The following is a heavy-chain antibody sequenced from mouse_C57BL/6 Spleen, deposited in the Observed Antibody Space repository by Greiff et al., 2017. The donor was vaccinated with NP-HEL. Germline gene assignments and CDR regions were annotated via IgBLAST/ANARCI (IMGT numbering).Heavy chain of an antibody. V-gene: IGHV1-78*01. CDR2: IYPRDGST. J-gene: IGHJ2*01. CDR1: GYTFTDHT. CDR3: ARNYYDGYYQDYFDY. Sequence: VQLQQSDAELVKPGASVKISCKVSGYTFTDHTIHWIKQRPEQGLEWIGYIYPRDGSTKYNEKFKGKATLTADKSSSTAYMQLNSLTSEDSAVYFCARNYYDGYYQDYFDYWGQGTTLTVSS. D-gene: IGHD2-3*01.